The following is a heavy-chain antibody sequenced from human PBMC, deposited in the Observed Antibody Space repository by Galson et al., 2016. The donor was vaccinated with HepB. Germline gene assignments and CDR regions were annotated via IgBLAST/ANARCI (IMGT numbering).Heavy chain of an antibody. Sequence: SLRLSCAASGFTFGDYAMHWVRQVPGKGLEWVSGISWNSASIAYADSVKGRFTISRDNAKNSLYLQMNSLRVEDTALYYCAKDFLGDPDGWFDPWGQGTLVTVSS. CDR3: AKDFLGDPDGWFDP. V-gene: IGHV3-9*01. CDR1: GFTFGDYA. J-gene: IGHJ5*02. CDR2: ISWNSASI. D-gene: IGHD3-16*01.